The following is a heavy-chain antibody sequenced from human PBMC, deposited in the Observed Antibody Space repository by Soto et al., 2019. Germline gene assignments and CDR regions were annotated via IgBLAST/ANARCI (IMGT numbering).Heavy chain of an antibody. J-gene: IGHJ6*02. CDR3: ARLVVVVVAATFYYYYGMDV. CDR2: IYYSGGT. Sequence: SETLSLTCTVSGGSISSSSYYWGWIRQPPGKGLEWIGSIYYSGGTYYNPSLKSRVTISVDTSKNQFSLKLSSVTAADTAVYYCARLVVVVVAATFYYYYGMDVWGQGTTVTVSS. CDR1: GGSISSSSYY. V-gene: IGHV4-39*01. D-gene: IGHD2-15*01.